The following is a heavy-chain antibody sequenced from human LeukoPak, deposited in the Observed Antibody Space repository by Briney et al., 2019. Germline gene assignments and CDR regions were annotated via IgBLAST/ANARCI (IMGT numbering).Heavy chain of an antibody. CDR1: GFTFSSYA. D-gene: IGHD6-19*01. J-gene: IGHJ3*02. CDR2: ISSNGGST. Sequence: GGSLRLSCAASGFTFSSYAMHWVRQAPGKGLEYVSAISSNGGSTYYANSVKGRFTISRDNSKNTLYLQMGSLRAEDMAVYYCARVNSSGWYGDAFDIWGQGTMVTVSS. V-gene: IGHV3-64*01. CDR3: ARVNSSGWYGDAFDI.